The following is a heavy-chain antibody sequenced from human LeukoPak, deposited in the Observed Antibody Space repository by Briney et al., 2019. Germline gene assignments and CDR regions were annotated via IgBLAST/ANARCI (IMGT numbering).Heavy chain of an antibody. J-gene: IGHJ4*02. D-gene: IGHD3-10*01. CDR2: IYYSGST. Sequence: KPSETLSLTCTVSGGSISSSSYYWGWIRQPPGKGLEWIGSIYYSGSTYYNPSLKSRVTISVDTSKNQFSLTLSSVTAADTAVYYCARGHYGSGTGTYSHWGQGTLVTVSS. CDR1: GGSISSSSYY. CDR3: ARGHYGSGTGTYSH. V-gene: IGHV4-39*07.